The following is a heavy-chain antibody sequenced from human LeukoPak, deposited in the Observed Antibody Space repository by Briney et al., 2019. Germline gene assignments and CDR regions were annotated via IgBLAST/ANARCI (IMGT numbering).Heavy chain of an antibody. CDR1: GGSISSSSYY. CDR3: ARGRSAMDV. CDR2: IYYSGST. V-gene: IGHV4-39*01. Sequence: SETLSLTCTVSGGSISSSSYYWGWIRQPPGKGLEWIGSIYYSGSTYYNPSLKSRVTISVDTSKNQFSLKLSSVTAADTAVYYCARGRSAMDVWGKGTTVTVSS. J-gene: IGHJ6*04.